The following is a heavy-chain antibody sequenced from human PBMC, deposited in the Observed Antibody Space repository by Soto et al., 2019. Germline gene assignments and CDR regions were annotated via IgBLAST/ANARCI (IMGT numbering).Heavy chain of an antibody. CDR3: ARDFKRYSSSPGPLED. CDR2: IYYSGST. J-gene: IGHJ4*02. V-gene: IGHV4-28*03. D-gene: IGHD6-6*01. Sequence: PSETLSLTCAVSGYSISSSKWWGWIRQPPGKGLEWIGYIYYSGSTYYNPSLKSRVTMSVDTSKNQFSLKLSSVTAVDTAVYYCARDFKRYSSSPGPLEDWGQGTLVTVSS. CDR1: GYSISSSKW.